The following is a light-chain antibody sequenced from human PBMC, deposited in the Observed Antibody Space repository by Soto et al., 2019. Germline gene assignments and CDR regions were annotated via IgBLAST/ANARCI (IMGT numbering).Light chain of an antibody. CDR1: SSDVGGYNY. CDR2: DVS. V-gene: IGLV2-14*01. CDR3: SSYTSSSTLLYV. Sequence: QSALTQPASVSGSPGQSITISCTGTSSDVGGYNYVSWYQQHPGKAPKLMIYDVSNRPSGVSNRFPGSKSGNTASLTISGPQADDEADYYCSSYTSSSTLLYVFGTGTKLTVL. J-gene: IGLJ1*01.